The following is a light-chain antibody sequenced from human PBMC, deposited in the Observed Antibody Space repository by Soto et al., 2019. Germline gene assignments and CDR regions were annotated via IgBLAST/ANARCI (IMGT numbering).Light chain of an antibody. Sequence: QSALTQPASVYGSPGQSITISCTGTSSDVGGYNYVSWYQQHPGKAPKLMIYDVSNRPSGVSNRFSGSKSGNTASLTSSGLQAEDEADYYCSSYTSSSTLVFGGGTKVTVL. CDR3: SSYTSSSTLV. V-gene: IGLV2-14*01. CDR2: DVS. CDR1: SSDVGGYNY. J-gene: IGLJ2*01.